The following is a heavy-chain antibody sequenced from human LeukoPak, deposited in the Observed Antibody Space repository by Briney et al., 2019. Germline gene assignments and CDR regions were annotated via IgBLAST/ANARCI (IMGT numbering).Heavy chain of an antibody. V-gene: IGHV4-59*01. J-gene: IGHJ4*02. D-gene: IGHD3-10*01. CDR1: GGSISSYY. CDR3: ARGRTPYDGSGSYYFDY. CDR2: IYYSGST. Sequence: ETSETLSLTCTVSGGSISSYYWSWIRQPPGKGLEWIGYIYYSGSTNYNPSLKSRVTISVDTSKNQFSLKLSSVTAADTAVYYCARGRTPYDGSGSYYFDYWGQGTLVTVSS.